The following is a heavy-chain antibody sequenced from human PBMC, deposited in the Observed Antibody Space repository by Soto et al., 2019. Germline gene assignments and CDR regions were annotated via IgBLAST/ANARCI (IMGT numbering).Heavy chain of an antibody. CDR3: ARQGAHYDFWSGLNYYYYMDV. V-gene: IGHV5-51*01. D-gene: IGHD3-3*01. J-gene: IGHJ6*03. CDR1: GYSFTSYW. CDR2: IYPGDSDT. Sequence: PGESLKISCKGSGYSFTSYWIGWVRQMPGKGLEWKGIIYPGDSDTRYSPSFQGQVTISADKSISTAYLQWSSLKASDTAMYYCARQGAHYDFWSGLNYYYYMDVWGKGTTVTVSS.